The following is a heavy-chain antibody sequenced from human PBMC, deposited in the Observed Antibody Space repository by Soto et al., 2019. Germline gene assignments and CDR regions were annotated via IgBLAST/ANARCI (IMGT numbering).Heavy chain of an antibody. D-gene: IGHD2-15*01. Sequence: QVQLVQSGAEVKKPGASVKVSCKASGYTFTGYYMHWVRQAPGQGLEWMGWINPNTGGTNYAQKFQGRVTMTRDTSSSTAYMEMSRLGSDDTAVYYCARVNVVVVAATREYYFDYWGQGTLVTVSS. J-gene: IGHJ4*02. V-gene: IGHV1-2*02. CDR3: ARVNVVVVAATREYYFDY. CDR1: GYTFTGYY. CDR2: INPNTGGT.